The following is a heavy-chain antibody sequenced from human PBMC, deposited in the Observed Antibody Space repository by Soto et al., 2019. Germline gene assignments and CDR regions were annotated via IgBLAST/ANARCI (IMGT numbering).Heavy chain of an antibody. J-gene: IGHJ6*03. D-gene: IGHD6-6*01. CDR2: ISSNGVGT. V-gene: IGHV3-64*01. CDR1: GFTLSGYA. Sequence: EVQLAESGGGLAQPGGSLRLSCAASGFTLSGYAMDWVRQAPGKGLEYVSGISSNGVGTYYANSVQGRFTISRDNSKNTVYLPMGSLRPEDMAVDYCVRRSRQDFYYMDFLVKGTKVTVSS. CDR3: VRRSRQDFYYMDF.